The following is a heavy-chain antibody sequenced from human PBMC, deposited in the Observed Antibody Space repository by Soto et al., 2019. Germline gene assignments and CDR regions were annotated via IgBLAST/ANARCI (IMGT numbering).Heavy chain of an antibody. Sequence: GWSLRLACASSVFTFISYGMQWVRQAPGKGLEWVAVISYDGSNKYYADSVKGRFTISRDNSKNTLYLQMNSLRAEDTAVYYCAKDQLPYGSAPPDYWGQGTLVTVSS. J-gene: IGHJ4*02. V-gene: IGHV3-30*18. CDR3: AKDQLPYGSAPPDY. CDR2: ISYDGSNK. CDR1: VFTFISYG. D-gene: IGHD3-10*01.